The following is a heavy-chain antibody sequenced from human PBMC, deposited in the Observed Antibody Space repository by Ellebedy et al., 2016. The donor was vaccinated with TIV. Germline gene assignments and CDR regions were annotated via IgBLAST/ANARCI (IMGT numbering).Heavy chain of an antibody. CDR3: ARDGVEDYFDY. V-gene: IGHV4-59*01. CDR1: GVSISDYD. D-gene: IGHD3-10*01. CDR2: VYHTGST. Sequence: MPSETLSLTCSVSGVSISDYDWSWIRQPPGQGLEWIGYVYHTGSTNYNPSLRSRVTLAVDTTKNEFSLKLSSVNTADTAIYYCARDGVEDYFDYWGQGLLVTVSS. J-gene: IGHJ4*02.